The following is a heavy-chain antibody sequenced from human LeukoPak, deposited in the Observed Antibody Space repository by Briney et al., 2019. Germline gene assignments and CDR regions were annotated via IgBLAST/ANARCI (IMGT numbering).Heavy chain of an antibody. V-gene: IGHV3-7*01. CDR2: IKQDGSEK. CDR3: ATLLYCSSTSCYVRNYGMDV. D-gene: IGHD2-2*01. CDR1: GFTFSSYW. J-gene: IGHJ6*02. Sequence: GGSLRLSCAASGFTFSSYWMSWVRQAPGKGLEWVANIKQDGSEKYYVDSVKGRFTISRDNAKNSLYLQMNSLRAEDTAVYYCATLLYCSSTSCYVRNYGMDVWGQGTTVTVPS.